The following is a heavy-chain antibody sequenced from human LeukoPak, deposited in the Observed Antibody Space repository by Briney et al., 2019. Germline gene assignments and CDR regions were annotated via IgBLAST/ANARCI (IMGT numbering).Heavy chain of an antibody. V-gene: IGHV4-34*01. CDR3: ARGTLIIARYCSGGSCYSQYFQH. D-gene: IGHD2-15*01. Sequence: PSETLSITCAVYGGPFSGYYWSWIRQPPGKGLEWIGEINHSGSTNYNPSLMSRVTISVDTSKNQFSLKLSSVTAADTAVYYCARGTLIIARYCSGGSCYSQYFQHWGQGTLVTVSS. CDR1: GGPFSGYY. CDR2: INHSGST. J-gene: IGHJ1*01.